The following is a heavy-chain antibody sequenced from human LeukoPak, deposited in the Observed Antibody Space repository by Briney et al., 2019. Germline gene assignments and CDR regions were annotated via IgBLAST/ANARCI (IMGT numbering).Heavy chain of an antibody. D-gene: IGHD1-26*01. Sequence: PSETLSLTCTVSGGSISSGSYYWSWIRQPAGKGLEWIGRIYTSGSTNYNPSLKSRVTISVDTSKNQFSLKLSSVTAADTAVYYCARDSGGYANYYFDYWGQGTLVTVSS. CDR3: ARDSGGYANYYFDY. V-gene: IGHV4-61*02. CDR1: GGSISSGSYY. J-gene: IGHJ4*02. CDR2: IYTSGST.